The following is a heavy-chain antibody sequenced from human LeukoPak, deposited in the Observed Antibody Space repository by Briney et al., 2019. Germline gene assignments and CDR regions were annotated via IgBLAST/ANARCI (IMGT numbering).Heavy chain of an antibody. J-gene: IGHJ5*02. CDR3: AKGWSQLLISWFDP. D-gene: IGHD2-2*01. V-gene: IGHV3-23*01. Sequence: GGSLRLSCAASGFTFSSYAMSWVRQAPGKGLEWVSAISGSGGSTYYADSEKGRFTISRDNSKNTLYLQMNSLRAEDTAVYYCAKGWSQLLISWFDPWGQGTLVTVSS. CDR1: GFTFSSYA. CDR2: ISGSGGST.